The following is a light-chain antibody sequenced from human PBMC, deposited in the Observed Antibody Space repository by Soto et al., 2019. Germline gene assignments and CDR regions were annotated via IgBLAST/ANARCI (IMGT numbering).Light chain of an antibody. CDR1: QSISSH. Sequence: IRMTQSPSSLSASVGDTVTITFRASQSISSHLNWYQQKPGKAPNLLMYTASNLQSGVPSSFSGSGSGTDFTLTISSLQPEDFATYYCQQRYSTQISFGKGTRL. CDR2: TAS. J-gene: IGKJ5*01. V-gene: IGKV1-39*01. CDR3: QQRYSTQIS.